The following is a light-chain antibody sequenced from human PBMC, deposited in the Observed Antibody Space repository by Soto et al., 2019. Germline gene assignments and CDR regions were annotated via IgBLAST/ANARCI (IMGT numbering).Light chain of an antibody. CDR3: QQYGSSRT. CDR2: GAS. CDR1: QSVSSY. J-gene: IGKJ1*01. Sequence: IVLSQSLATLSLSPGERATLSCRASQSVSSYLAWYQQKPGQAPRLLTYGASSRATGIPDRFSGSGSGTDSTLPISRLQPEDFAVYYCQQYGSSRTFGQGTKVDIK. V-gene: IGKV3-20*01.